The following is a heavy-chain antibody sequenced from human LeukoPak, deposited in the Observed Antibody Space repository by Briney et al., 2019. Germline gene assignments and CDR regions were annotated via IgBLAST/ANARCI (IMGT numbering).Heavy chain of an antibody. V-gene: IGHV4-34*01. D-gene: IGHD3-22*01. CDR1: GGSFSGYY. CDR3: ARVWSSGYLLDY. Sequence: PSETLSLTCAVYGGSFSGYYWSWIRQPPGKGLEWIGEINHSGSTNYNPYLKSRLTITVETSKNQFSLQLRTVTAADATVYYCARVWSSGYLLDYWGKGTLVTVSS. J-gene: IGHJ4*02. CDR2: INHSGST.